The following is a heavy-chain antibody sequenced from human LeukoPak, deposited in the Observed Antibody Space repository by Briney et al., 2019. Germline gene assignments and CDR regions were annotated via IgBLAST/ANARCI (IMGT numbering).Heavy chain of an antibody. CDR1: GYTFTSYD. J-gene: IGHJ2*01. CDR3: ASNIRLGRNHWYFDL. V-gene: IGHV1-8*03. D-gene: IGHD1-14*01. Sequence: GASVKVSCKASGYTFTSYDINWVRQATGQGLEWMGWMNPNSGNTGYAQKFQGRVTITRNTSISTAYMELSSLRSEDTAVYYCASNIRLGRNHWYFDLWGRGTLVTVSS. CDR2: MNPNSGNT.